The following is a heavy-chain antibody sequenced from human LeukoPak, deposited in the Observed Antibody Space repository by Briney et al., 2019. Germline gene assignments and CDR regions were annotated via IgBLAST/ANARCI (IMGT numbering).Heavy chain of an antibody. CDR1: GYTFTSYD. Sequence: ASVKVSCKASGYTFTSYDINWVRQATGQGLEWMGWMNPNSGNTGYAQKFQGRVTMTRNTSISTAYMELSSLRSEDTAVYYCARIQYSSSWYYYYGMDVWGQGTTVTVSS. J-gene: IGHJ6*02. CDR3: ARIQYSSSWYYYYGMDV. D-gene: IGHD6-13*01. CDR2: MNPNSGNT. V-gene: IGHV1-8*01.